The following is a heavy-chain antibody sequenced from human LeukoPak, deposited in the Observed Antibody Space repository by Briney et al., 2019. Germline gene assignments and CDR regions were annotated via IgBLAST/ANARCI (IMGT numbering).Heavy chain of an antibody. CDR2: IYYSGST. J-gene: IGHJ5*02. D-gene: IGHD2-21*02. Sequence: SETLSLTXTVSGGSISSYYWSWIRQPPGKGLEWIGYIYYSGSTNYNPSLKSRVTISVDTSKNQFSLKLSSVTAADTAVYYCARGGLAYCGGDCYTNWFDPWGQGTLVTVSS. CDR3: ARGGLAYCGGDCYTNWFDP. V-gene: IGHV4-59*01. CDR1: GGSISSYY.